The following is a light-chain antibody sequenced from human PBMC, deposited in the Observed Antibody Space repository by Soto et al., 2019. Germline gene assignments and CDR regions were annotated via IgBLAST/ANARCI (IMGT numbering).Light chain of an antibody. CDR1: DSNIGSNT. V-gene: IGLV1-44*01. J-gene: IGLJ2*01. CDR3: SAWDDRLNGVV. Sequence: QSVLTQLPSASGTPGQRVTISCSGSDSNIGSNTVNWYQQVPGAAPRLLIYSINQRPSGVPDRFSGSKSGTSASLAISGLQSEDEADYYCSAWDDRLNGVVFGGGTKLTVL. CDR2: SIN.